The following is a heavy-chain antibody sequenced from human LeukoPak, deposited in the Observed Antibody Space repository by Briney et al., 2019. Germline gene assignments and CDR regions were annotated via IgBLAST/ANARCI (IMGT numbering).Heavy chain of an antibody. J-gene: IGHJ5*02. D-gene: IGHD3-10*01. CDR3: ARDATMVRGVMYNWFDP. V-gene: IGHV1-18*01. CDR1: GYTFTSYG. Sequence: ASAKVSCKASGYTFTSYGISWVRQAPGQGLEWMGWISTYNGNTNYAQKLQGRVTMTTDTSTSTAYMELRSLRSDDTAVYYCARDATMVRGVMYNWFDPWGQGTLVTVSS. CDR2: ISTYNGNT.